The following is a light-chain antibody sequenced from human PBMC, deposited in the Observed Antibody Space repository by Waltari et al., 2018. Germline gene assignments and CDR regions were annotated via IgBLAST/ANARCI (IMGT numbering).Light chain of an antibody. J-gene: IGKJ2*01. CDR1: QDIRNF. V-gene: IGKV1-33*01. CDR3: QQYDSVLPYT. Sequence: DIQMTQSPSSLSASVGDRVTITCQASQDIRNFLNWYQHKPGKAPRLLIYDASNLETGVPSRFSGSGSGTDFTFTISSLQPEDIATYYCQQYDSVLPYTFGQGPSWRSN. CDR2: DAS.